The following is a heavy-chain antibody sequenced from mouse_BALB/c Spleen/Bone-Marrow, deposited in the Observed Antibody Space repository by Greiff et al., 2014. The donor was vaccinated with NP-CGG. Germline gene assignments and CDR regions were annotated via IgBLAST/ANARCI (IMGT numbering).Heavy chain of an antibody. D-gene: IGHD2-10*02. CDR1: GFTFSDYY. J-gene: IGHJ4*01. CDR2: ISDGGGYT. Sequence: DVMLVESGGGLVKPGGSLKLSCAASGFTFSDYYMSWVRQTPEKRLEWVATISDGGGYTYYPDSVWGRFTISRDNAKNNLYLQMSSLKSEDTAMYYCARSGERYGAMDYWGQGTSVNVFS. V-gene: IGHV5-4*02. CDR3: ARSGERYGAMDY.